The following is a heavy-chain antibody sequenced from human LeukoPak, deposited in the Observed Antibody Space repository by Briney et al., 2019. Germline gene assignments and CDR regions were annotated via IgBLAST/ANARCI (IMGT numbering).Heavy chain of an antibody. J-gene: IGHJ4*02. Sequence: GGSLRLSCAASGFTFSNYAMSWVRQAPGKGLEWVSAFSGSGGSTYYADSVKGRFTISRDNSKNTLYLQMNSLRAEDTAVYYCAKDVGYCSSTTCYKPFDYWGQGVLMTVSS. D-gene: IGHD2-2*02. CDR3: AKDVGYCSSTTCYKPFDY. CDR1: GFTFSNYA. CDR2: FSGSGGST. V-gene: IGHV3-23*01.